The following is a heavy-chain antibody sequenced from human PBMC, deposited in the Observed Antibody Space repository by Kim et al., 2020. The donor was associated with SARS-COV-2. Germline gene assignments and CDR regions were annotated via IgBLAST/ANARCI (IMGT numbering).Heavy chain of an antibody. D-gene: IGHD3-10*01. V-gene: IGHV3-21*01. J-gene: IGHJ4*02. CDR1: GFTFSSYS. Sequence: GGSLRLSCAASGFTFSSYSMNWVRQAPGKGLEWVSSISSSSSYIYYADSVKGRFTISRDNAKNSLYLQMNSLRAEDTAVYYCAREWVSYYYGSGSYSAPRAPFDYWGQGTLVTVSS. CDR3: AREWVSYYYGSGSYSAPRAPFDY. CDR2: ISSSSSYI.